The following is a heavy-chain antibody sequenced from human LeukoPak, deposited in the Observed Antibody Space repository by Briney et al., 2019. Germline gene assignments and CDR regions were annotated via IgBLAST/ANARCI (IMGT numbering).Heavy chain of an antibody. J-gene: IGHJ4*02. Sequence: GGSLRLSCAASGFRFSDFSMNWVRQAPGKCLEWVSSISSSSSHIYYADSVKGRFTISRDNAKNSLYLQMNSLKAEDTAVYYCATSFMIRGNWGLGTLVTVSS. CDR3: ATSFMIRGN. CDR1: GFRFSDFS. V-gene: IGHV3-21*01. CDR2: ISSSSSHI. D-gene: IGHD3-16*01.